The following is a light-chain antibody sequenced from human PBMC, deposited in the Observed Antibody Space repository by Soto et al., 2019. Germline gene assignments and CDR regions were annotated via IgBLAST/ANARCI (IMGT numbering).Light chain of an antibody. V-gene: IGLV2-14*01. CDR3: SSDTSSSTVV. CDR1: SSDVGGYNY. Sequence: QSALTQPASVSGSPGQSITISCTGTSSDVGGYNYVSWYQQHPGKAHKLMIYDVSNRPSGVSDRFSGAKSGNTASLTSSGRQAEDEADYYCSSDTSSSTVVFGGGTKLTVL. J-gene: IGLJ2*01. CDR2: DVS.